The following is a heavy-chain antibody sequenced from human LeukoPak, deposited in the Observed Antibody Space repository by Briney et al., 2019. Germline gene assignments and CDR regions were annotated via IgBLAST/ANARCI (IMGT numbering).Heavy chain of an antibody. CDR3: ARDRVPAAMGGYYYYYYYMDV. Sequence: SGTLSLTCTVSGGSISSYYWSWIRQPAGKGLEWIGRIYTSGSTNYNPSLKSRVTMSVDTSKNQFSLKLSSVTAADTAVYYCARDRVPAAMGGYYYYYYYMDVWGKGTTVTISS. CDR1: GGSISSYY. D-gene: IGHD2-2*01. V-gene: IGHV4-4*07. CDR2: IYTSGST. J-gene: IGHJ6*03.